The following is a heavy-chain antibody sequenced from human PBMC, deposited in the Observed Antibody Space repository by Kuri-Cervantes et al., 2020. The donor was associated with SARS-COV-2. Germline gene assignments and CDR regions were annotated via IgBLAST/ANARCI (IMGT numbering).Heavy chain of an antibody. CDR1: GGSISSSSYY. CDR2: IYYSGST. D-gene: IGHD7-27*01. V-gene: IGHV4-39*01. J-gene: IGHJ6*03. Sequence: GSLSLTCTVSGGSISSSSYYWGWIRQPPGKGLEWIGSIYYSGSTYYNPSLKSRVTISVDTSKNQFSLKLSSVTAADTAVYYCARTQLGMNMDVWGKGTTVTVSS. CDR3: ARTQLGMNMDV.